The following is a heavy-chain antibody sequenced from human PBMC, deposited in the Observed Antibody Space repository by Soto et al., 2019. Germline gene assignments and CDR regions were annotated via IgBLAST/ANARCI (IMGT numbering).Heavy chain of an antibody. CDR1: GYTFTSYA. CDR3: ARDPGVTLATWIDP. J-gene: IGHJ5*02. D-gene: IGHD2-21*02. Sequence: GASVKVSCKASGYTFTSYAMHWVRQAPGQRLEWMGWINAGNGNTKYSQKFQGRVTITRDTSASTAYMELSSLRSEDTAVYYCARDPGVTLATWIDPWGQGTLVTVSS. CDR2: INAGNGNT. V-gene: IGHV1-3*01.